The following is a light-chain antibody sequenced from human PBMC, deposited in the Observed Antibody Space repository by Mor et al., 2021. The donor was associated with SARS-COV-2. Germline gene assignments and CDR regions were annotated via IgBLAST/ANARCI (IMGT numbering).Light chain of an antibody. CDR1: TLAEKH. V-gene: IGLV3-10*01. Sequence: GKTLAEKHALWFQQKSGQAPVMVMFEDSKRPSGISERVSGSSSGTVATLTISGAQVGDEADYYCFSTDSTGLNRVFGGG. CDR3: FSTDSTGLNRV. CDR2: EDS. J-gene: IGLJ3*02.